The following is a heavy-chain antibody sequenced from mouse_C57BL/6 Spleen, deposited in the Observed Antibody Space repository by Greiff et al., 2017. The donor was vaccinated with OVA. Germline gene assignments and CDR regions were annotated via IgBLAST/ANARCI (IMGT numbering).Heavy chain of an antibody. CDR1: GYAFSSYW. J-gene: IGHJ2*01. Sequence: VQLQQSGAELVKPGASVKISCKASGYAFSSYWMNWVKQRPGKGLEWIGQIYPGDGDTNYNGKFKGKATLTADKSSSTAYMQLSSLTSEDSAVYFCARGPNYYGSSYYDYWGQGTTLTVSS. CDR2: IYPGDGDT. CDR3: ARGPNYYGSSYYDY. V-gene: IGHV1-80*01. D-gene: IGHD1-1*01.